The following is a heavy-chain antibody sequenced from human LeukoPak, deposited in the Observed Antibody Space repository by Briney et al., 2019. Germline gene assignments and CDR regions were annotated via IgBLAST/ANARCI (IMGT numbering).Heavy chain of an antibody. CDR3: ARAGIAAVGTPRWFSWFDP. V-gene: IGHV1-8*03. Sequence: GASVKVSCKASGYTFTTLDINWVRQATGQGLEWMGWINPKSGNTGYAQKFQGRVTITRDTSISTAYMELSSLRSEDTAVYYCARAGIAAVGTPRWFSWFDPWGQGTLVTVSS. CDR2: INPKSGNT. J-gene: IGHJ5*02. CDR1: GYTFTTLD. D-gene: IGHD6-13*01.